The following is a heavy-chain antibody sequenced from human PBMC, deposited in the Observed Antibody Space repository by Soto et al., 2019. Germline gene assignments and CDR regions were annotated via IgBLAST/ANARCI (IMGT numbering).Heavy chain of an antibody. D-gene: IGHD4-17*01. V-gene: IGHV1-8*01. CDR2: VNPNSGNT. J-gene: IGHJ4*02. Sequence: VQLLQSGAEVKKPGASVKVSCKTSGFTFTSYDINWVRQAPGQGLEWLGWVNPNSGNTDYAQKFQGRVTMTRNTSITTAYMELSSVRSEDTAVYYCARVPFVNFGDSVPFDYWGQGTLVTVSS. CDR3: ARVPFVNFGDSVPFDY. CDR1: GFTFTSYD.